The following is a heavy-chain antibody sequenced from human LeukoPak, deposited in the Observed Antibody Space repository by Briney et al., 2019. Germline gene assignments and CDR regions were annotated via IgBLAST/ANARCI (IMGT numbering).Heavy chain of an antibody. CDR3: ARDVSPPFPNWFDP. Sequence: SKTLSLTCSVSGDSISIRTYYWTWIRRHPGRGLEWIGYIWNSRRTNYNPSLKSRVNISVDTSKNQFSLKLTPLTAADTAVYYCARDVSPPFPNWFDPWGQGILVIVSS. D-gene: IGHD2/OR15-2a*01. V-gene: IGHV4-31*03. CDR1: GDSISIRTYY. CDR2: IWNSRRT. J-gene: IGHJ5*02.